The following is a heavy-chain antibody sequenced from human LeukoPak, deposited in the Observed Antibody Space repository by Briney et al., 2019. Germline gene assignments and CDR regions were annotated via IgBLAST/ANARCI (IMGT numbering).Heavy chain of an antibody. Sequence: GASVKVSCKASGYTFTSYYIHWVRQAPGQGLEWMGLINPSGGSTNYAQKFQGRVTMTRDTSTSTVYMELSSLRSEDTAVYYCAREVDAAAAYNWFDPWGQGTLVTVSS. CDR3: AREVDAAAAYNWFDP. CDR2: INPSGGST. J-gene: IGHJ5*02. V-gene: IGHV1-46*01. D-gene: IGHD2-2*01. CDR1: GYTFTSYY.